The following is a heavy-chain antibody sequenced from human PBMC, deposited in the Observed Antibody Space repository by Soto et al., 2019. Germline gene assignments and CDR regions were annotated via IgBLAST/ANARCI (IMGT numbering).Heavy chain of an antibody. Sequence: EVPLVESGGGLVKPGGSLRLSCAASGFAFSSYSMNWFRQAPGKGLEWISYISTSATTMYYADSVRGRFTVSRDNGKNSLYLQMTSLRDEDTALYYCAREGRQYESRSGDYLGPSDLWGQGTLVTVSS. CDR3: AREGRQYESRSGDYLGPSDL. J-gene: IGHJ5*02. V-gene: IGHV3-48*02. D-gene: IGHD3-3*01. CDR1: GFAFSSYS. CDR2: ISTSATTM.